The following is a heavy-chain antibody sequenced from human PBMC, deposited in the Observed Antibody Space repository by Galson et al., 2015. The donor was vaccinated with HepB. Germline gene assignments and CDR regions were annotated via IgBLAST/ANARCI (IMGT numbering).Heavy chain of an antibody. CDR1: GFTFSRYW. J-gene: IGHJ4*02. CDR2: IEQDGSEK. D-gene: IGHD1-1*01. CDR3: ARWKGLGFDY. V-gene: IGHV3-7*01. Sequence: SLRLSCAASGFTFSRYWMTWVRQAPGKGLEWVANIEQDGSEKYYVDSVKGRFTVSRDNAKNSLFLQMNSLRAEDTAVYYCARWKGLGFDYWGRGTLATVSS.